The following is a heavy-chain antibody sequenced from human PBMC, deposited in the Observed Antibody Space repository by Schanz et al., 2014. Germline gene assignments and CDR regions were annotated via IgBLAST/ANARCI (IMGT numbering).Heavy chain of an antibody. D-gene: IGHD2-2*01. CDR1: GYTFSSYG. V-gene: IGHV1-18*01. CDR3: ARERRRYCSTASCRHDNWFDP. CDR2: INVGNGNT. Sequence: QVQLVQSGAEVKKPGASVKVSCKASGYTFSSYGITWVRQAPGQGLEWMGWINVGNGNTNYAQNFQGRVTITADTSTGTAYMELRSLRSVDTAVYYCARERRRYCSTASCRHDNWFDPWGQGTLVIVSS. J-gene: IGHJ5*02.